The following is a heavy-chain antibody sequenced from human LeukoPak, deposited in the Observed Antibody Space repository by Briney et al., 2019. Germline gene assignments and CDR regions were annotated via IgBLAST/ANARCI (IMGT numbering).Heavy chain of an antibody. CDR1: GFTFSSYA. J-gene: IGHJ4*02. Sequence: GGSLRLSCAASGFTFSSYAMHWVRQAPGKGLEWVAVISYDGSKKYYADSVKGRFTISRDNSKNTLYLQMNSLRAEDTAVYYCARDRYCSSTSCYDDYWGQGTLVTVSS. V-gene: IGHV3-30-3*01. CDR2: ISYDGSKK. D-gene: IGHD2-2*01. CDR3: ARDRYCSSTSCYDDY.